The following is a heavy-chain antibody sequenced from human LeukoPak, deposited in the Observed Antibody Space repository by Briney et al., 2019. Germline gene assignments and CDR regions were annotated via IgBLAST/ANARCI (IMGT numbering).Heavy chain of an antibody. Sequence: GRSLRHSCAASGFTVSSYAMHWVRQAPGKGLEWVAVISYDGSNKHYADSVKGRFTIFRDNSKNTLYLQMNSLRAEDTAVYYCARSTVVTTQYYGMDVWGQGTTVTVSS. D-gene: IGHD4-23*01. CDR2: ISYDGSNK. CDR3: ARSTVVTTQYYGMDV. J-gene: IGHJ6*02. V-gene: IGHV3-30-3*01. CDR1: GFTVSSYA.